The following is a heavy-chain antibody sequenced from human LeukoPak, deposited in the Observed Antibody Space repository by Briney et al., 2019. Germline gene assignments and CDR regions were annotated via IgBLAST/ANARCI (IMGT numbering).Heavy chain of an antibody. J-gene: IGHJ5*02. CDR1: GGSISSGDYY. CDR2: IYYSGST. CDR3: ARDIAAAGTVGGDWFDP. V-gene: IGHV4-30-4*01. Sequence: SETLSLTCTVSGGSISSGDYYWSWIRQPPGKGLEWIGYIYYSGSTYYNPSLKRRVTISVDTSKNQFSLKLSSVTAADTAVYYCARDIAAAGTVGGDWFDPWGQGTLVTVSS. D-gene: IGHD6-13*01.